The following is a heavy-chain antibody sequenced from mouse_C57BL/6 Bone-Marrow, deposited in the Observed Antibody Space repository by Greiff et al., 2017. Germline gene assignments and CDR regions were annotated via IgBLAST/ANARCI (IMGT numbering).Heavy chain of an antibody. J-gene: IGHJ3*01. V-gene: IGHV1-53*01. CDR2: FNPSNGGI. D-gene: IGHD6-2*01. Sequence: QVQLQQPGTELVKPGASVKLSCKASGYTFTSYWMHWVTQRPGQGLEWIGNFNPSNGGINYNEKLKSKATLTVDKSSRTAYMQLSSLTSEYSSVYYCARSKFGSPLAYWGQGTLVTVSA. CDR3: ARSKFGSPLAY. CDR1: GYTFTSYW.